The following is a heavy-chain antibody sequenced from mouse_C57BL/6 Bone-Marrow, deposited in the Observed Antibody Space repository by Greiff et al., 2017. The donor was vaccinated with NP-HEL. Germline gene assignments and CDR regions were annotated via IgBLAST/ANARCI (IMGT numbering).Heavy chain of an antibody. CDR1: GYSITSGYY. CDR3: AREGNAWFAY. Sequence: VQLKESGPGLVKPSQSLSLTCSVTGYSITSGYYWNWIRQFPGNKLEWMGYISYDGSNNYNPSLKNRISITRDTSKNQFFLKLNSVTTEDTATYYCAREGNAWFAYWGQGTLVTVSA. V-gene: IGHV3-6*01. J-gene: IGHJ3*01. CDR2: ISYDGSN.